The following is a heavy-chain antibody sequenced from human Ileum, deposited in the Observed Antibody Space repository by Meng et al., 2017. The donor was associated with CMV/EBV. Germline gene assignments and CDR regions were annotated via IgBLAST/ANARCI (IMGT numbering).Heavy chain of an antibody. J-gene: IGHJ4*02. CDR1: GYTFHARH. CDR3: VRENWYFDY. V-gene: IGHV1-2*02. Sequence: KVACRVSGYTFHARHMHWVRQAPGQGLEWMGRIIPDSADTTYAQKFRDRVTLTRDTSISTAYMELRGLTSDDTAVYYCVRENWYFDYWGQGTLVTVSS. CDR2: IIPDSADT.